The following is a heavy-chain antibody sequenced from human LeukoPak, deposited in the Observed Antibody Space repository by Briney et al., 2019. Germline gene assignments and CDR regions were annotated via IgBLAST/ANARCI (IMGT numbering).Heavy chain of an antibody. CDR2: INHSGST. CDR3: ARTGGSFYFYYYMDV. Sequence: SETLSLTCAVYGGSFSGYYWSWIRQPPGKGLEWIGEINHSGSTNYNPSLKSRVTISVDTSKSHFSLKLSSVTAADTAVYFCARTGGSFYFYYYMDVWGKGTTVTVSS. D-gene: IGHD1-26*01. V-gene: IGHV4-34*01. J-gene: IGHJ6*03. CDR1: GGSFSGYY.